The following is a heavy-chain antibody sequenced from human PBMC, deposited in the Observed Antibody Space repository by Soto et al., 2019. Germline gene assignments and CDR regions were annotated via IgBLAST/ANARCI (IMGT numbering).Heavy chain of an antibody. D-gene: IGHD2-21*02. J-gene: IGHJ6*02. CDR1: AFSLSTGGVG. V-gene: IGHV2-5*02. CDR3: IQSRCGGDCLQSYASYYYYGMDV. CDR2: IYWDDDK. Sequence: SGPTLVNPTQTLTLTCTFSAFSLSTGGVGVGWIRQPPGKALEWLALIYWDDDKRYSPSLRSRLTITKDTSKNQVVLTITNMDPVDTATYYCIQSRCGGDCLQSYASYYYYGMDVWGQGTTVTAP.